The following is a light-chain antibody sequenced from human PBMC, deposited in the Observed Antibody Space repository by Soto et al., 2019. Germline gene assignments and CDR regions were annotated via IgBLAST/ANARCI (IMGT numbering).Light chain of an antibody. CDR3: QQYGSSPGT. CDR1: QSISSTH. J-gene: IGKJ1*01. CDR2: GAS. V-gene: IGKV3-20*01. Sequence: EIVLTQSPDTLSLSPRERATLSCRASQSISSTHLVWYQQKPGQAPSLLIFGASSRATGIPDRFSGSGSGTDFTLTISGLEPEDFAMYYCQQYGSSPGTFGQGTKVAIK.